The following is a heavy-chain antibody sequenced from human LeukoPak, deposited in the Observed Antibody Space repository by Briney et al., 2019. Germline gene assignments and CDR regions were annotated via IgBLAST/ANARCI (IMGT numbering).Heavy chain of an antibody. CDR3: ARGRTGSYYAMRNDY. CDR1: GFTFSSYW. V-gene: IGHV4-34*01. J-gene: IGHJ4*02. Sequence: GSLRLSCAASGFTFSSYWMTWVRQAPGKGLEWIGEINHSGSTNYNPSLKSRVTISVDTSKNQFSLKLSSVTAADTAVYYCARGRTGSYYAMRNDYWGQGTLVTVSS. D-gene: IGHD3-10*01. CDR2: INHSGST.